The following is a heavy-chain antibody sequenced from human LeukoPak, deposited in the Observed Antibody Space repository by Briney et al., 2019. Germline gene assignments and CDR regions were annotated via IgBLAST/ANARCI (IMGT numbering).Heavy chain of an antibody. Sequence: GGSLRLSCAASGFNFSINWMTWVRQAPGKGLEWVANIQDDGVEKNYVESVKGRFIISRDNAKDSLFLQMSSLRDEDTALYYCAAQWLVLGAFDIWGQGTMVTVSS. CDR3: AAQWLVLGAFDI. J-gene: IGHJ3*02. CDR2: IQDDGVEK. D-gene: IGHD6-19*01. CDR1: GFNFSINW. V-gene: IGHV3-7*01.